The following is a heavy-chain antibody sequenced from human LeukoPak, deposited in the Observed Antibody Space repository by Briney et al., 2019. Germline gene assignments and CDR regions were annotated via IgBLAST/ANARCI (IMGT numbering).Heavy chain of an antibody. V-gene: IGHV3-33*01. Sequence: GRSLRLSCAASGFTFRSYGMHWVRQAPGKGLEWVALIWYDGSNMYYADSEKGRFTISRDNSENTLYLQMNRLRAEDTGVYYCARGNWDGEYDTYYHYGMDVWGKGTTVTVSS. J-gene: IGHJ6*04. CDR1: GFTFRSYG. CDR3: ARGNWDGEYDTYYHYGMDV. CDR2: IWYDGSNM. D-gene: IGHD4-17*01.